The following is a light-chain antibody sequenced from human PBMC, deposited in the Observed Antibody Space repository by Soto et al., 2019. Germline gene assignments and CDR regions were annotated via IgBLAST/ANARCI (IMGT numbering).Light chain of an antibody. J-gene: IGLJ1*01. V-gene: IGLV1-40*01. CDR3: QSYDSSLSGYV. CDR2: ATS. Sequence: QAVVTQPPSVSGAPGQRVTISCTGSSSNIGAGYDVHWYQQLPGTVPKLLISATSNRPSGVPDRFSGSKSGTSASLAITGLQAEDEADYYCQSYDSSLSGYVFANGTKLTVL. CDR1: SSNIGAGYD.